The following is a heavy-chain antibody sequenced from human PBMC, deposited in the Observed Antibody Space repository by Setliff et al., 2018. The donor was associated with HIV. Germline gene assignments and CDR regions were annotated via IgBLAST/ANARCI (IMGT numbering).Heavy chain of an antibody. CDR3: ARAGSFDPYYYMDV. J-gene: IGHJ6*03. V-gene: IGHV5-51*01. CDR2: IYPGDFVT. Sequence: GESLKISCQASGYSFTNYWIGWVRQMPGKGLEWIGVIYPGDFVTRYGPSFQGQVTISADKSISTAYLQWSSLKASDTAMYYCARAGSFDPYYYMDVWGKGTTVTVSS. CDR1: GYSFTNYW. D-gene: IGHD3-10*01.